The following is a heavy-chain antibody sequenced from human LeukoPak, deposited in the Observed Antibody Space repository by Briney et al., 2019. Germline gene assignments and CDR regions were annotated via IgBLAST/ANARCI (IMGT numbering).Heavy chain of an antibody. V-gene: IGHV4-34*01. CDR1: GGSFSGYY. CDR3: ARGSRLTGAFDI. D-gene: IGHD3-9*01. Sequence: SETLSLTCAVYGGSFSGYYWSWIRQSPGKGLEWIGEINHSGSTNSNTSLKSRVTISVDTSKNLFSLKLSSVTAADTAVYYCARGSRLTGAFDIWGQGTMVTVSS. CDR2: INHSGST. J-gene: IGHJ3*02.